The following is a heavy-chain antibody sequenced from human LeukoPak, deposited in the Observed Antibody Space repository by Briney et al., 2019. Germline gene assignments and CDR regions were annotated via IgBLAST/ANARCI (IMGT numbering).Heavy chain of an antibody. D-gene: IGHD6-13*01. CDR3: SAVDTFSGYSSSWSQFDY. V-gene: IGHV4-61*08. CDR2: IYYSGST. Sequence: SETLSLTCTVSGGSISSGDYYWSWIRQPPGKGLEWIGYIYYSGSTNYNPSLKSRVTISVDTSKNQFSLKLSSVTAADTAVYYCSAVDTFSGYSSSWSQFDYWGQGTLVTVSS. CDR1: GGSISSGDYY. J-gene: IGHJ4*02.